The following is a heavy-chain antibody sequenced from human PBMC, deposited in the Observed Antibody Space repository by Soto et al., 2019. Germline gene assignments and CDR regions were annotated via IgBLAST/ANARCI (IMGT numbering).Heavy chain of an antibody. CDR2: IYAGDSET. V-gene: IGHV5-51*03. Sequence: PGLPVHLSREGSGYSFTSYWIRGVRQMSRKGLGCMGSIYAGDSETRYSPSLQGQVTIAADKSISTAYLQGSSLKASDAAMYYCARRGMVRRVIKGYYGMDVWGQGTTGTLPS. D-gene: IGHD3-10*01. CDR1: GYSFTSYW. J-gene: IGHJ6*02. CDR3: ARRGMVRRVIKGYYGMDV.